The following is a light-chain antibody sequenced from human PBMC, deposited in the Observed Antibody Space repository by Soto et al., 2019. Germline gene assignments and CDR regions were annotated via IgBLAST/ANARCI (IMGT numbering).Light chain of an antibody. CDR3: PKYNSAPFT. CDR2: AAS. CDR1: QGISNY. J-gene: IGKJ3*01. Sequence: DIQMTQSPSSLSASVGDRVAITCRASQGISNYLAWYQQKPGKVPKLLIYAASTLQSGVPSRFSGSGSGTDFTLTISSLPPEDVATYYCPKYNSAPFTFGPGTKVDIK. V-gene: IGKV1-27*01.